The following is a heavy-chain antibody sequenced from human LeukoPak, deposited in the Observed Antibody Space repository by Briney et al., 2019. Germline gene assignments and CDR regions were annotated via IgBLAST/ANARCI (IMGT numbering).Heavy chain of an antibody. J-gene: IGHJ4*02. V-gene: IGHV3-9*01. CDR2: ISWNSRTI. D-gene: IGHD3-22*01. CDR3: AGSAMIVDY. Sequence: GGSLRLSCAASGFSFDDYAMHWVRQRPGKGLEWVSGISWNSRTIAYADSVKGRFTISRDNARNSLYLQMNSLRAEDTAVYYCAGSAMIVDYWGQGTLVTVSS. CDR1: GFSFDDYA.